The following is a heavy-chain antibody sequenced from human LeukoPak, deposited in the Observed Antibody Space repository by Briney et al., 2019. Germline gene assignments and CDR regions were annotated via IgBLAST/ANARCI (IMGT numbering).Heavy chain of an antibody. J-gene: IGHJ5*02. CDR1: GYTFTSYA. CDR2: INAGNGNT. Sequence: ASVKVSCKASGYTFTSYAMHWVRQAPGQRLEWMGWINAGNGNTEYSQKFQGRVTITRDTSASTAYMELSSLRSEDTAVYYCARFLDDYGGEFDPWGQGTLVTVSS. V-gene: IGHV1-3*01. CDR3: ARFLDDYGGEFDP. D-gene: IGHD4-23*01.